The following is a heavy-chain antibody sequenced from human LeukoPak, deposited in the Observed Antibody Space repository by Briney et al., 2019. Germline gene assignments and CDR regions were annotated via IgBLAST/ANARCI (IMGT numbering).Heavy chain of an antibody. V-gene: IGHV4-59*12. CDR2: IYYSGHT. CDR3: ARNIVVVTADSYYYYGMDV. Sequence: PSETLSLTCTVFGGSISSYYWSWIRQPPGKGLEWIGYIYYSGHTNYNPSLKSRVTMSIDTSKDQFSLRLSSVTAADTAVYYCARNIVVVTADSYYYYGMDVWGPGTTVTVS. CDR1: GGSISSYY. J-gene: IGHJ6*02. D-gene: IGHD2-21*02.